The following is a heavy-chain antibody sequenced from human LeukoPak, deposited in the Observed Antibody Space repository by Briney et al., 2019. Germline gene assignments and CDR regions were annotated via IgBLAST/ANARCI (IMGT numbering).Heavy chain of an antibody. CDR1: GYSISSGRY. CDR2: ISHGGST. V-gene: IGHV4-38-2*01. D-gene: IGHD5-18*01. Sequence: SETLSLTCGVSGYSISSGRYWGWIRPPPGKGLQWIGNISHGGSTSFTPSLESRVTISLDTSKTSFSLNLTSVTAADTAMYYRVRHGGPYSYGYSGVFFWGQGTLVTVSS. J-gene: IGHJ4*02. CDR3: VRHGGPYSYGYSGVFF.